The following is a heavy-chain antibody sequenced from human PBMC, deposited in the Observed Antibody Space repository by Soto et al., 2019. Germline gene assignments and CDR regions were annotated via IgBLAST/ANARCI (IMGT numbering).Heavy chain of an antibody. CDR3: AKRGRITMIVVVLGPDDAFDI. D-gene: IGHD3-22*01. CDR1: GFTFSSYA. V-gene: IGHV3-23*01. J-gene: IGHJ3*02. CDR2: ISGSGGST. Sequence: PGGSLRLSCAASGFTFSSYAMSWVRQAPGKGLEWVSAISGSGGSTYYADSVKGRFTISRDNSKNTLYLQMNSLRAEDTAVYYCAKRGRITMIVVVLGPDDAFDIWGQGTMVTVSS.